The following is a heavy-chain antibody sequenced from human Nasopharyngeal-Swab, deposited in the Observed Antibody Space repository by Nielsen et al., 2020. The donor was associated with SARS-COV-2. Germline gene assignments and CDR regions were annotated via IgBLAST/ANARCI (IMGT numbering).Heavy chain of an antibody. V-gene: IGHV4-59*01. D-gene: IGHD1/OR15-1a*01. J-gene: IGHJ3*02. CDR2: IYYSGST. CDR3: ARGTTFQDAFDI. CDR1: GGSISSYY. Sequence: SETLSLTCTVSGGSISSYYWSWIRQPPGKGLEWIGYIYYSGSTNYNPSLKSRVTISVDTSKNQFSLKLSSVTAADTAVYYCARGTTFQDAFDIWGQGTMVTVSS.